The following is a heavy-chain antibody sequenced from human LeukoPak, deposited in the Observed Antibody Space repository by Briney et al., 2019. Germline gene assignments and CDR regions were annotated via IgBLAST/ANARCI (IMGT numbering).Heavy chain of an antibody. CDR2: IESNGLT. CDR1: GFTFSSYW. Sequence: GGSLRLSCEASGFTFSSYWMHWVRQIPGKGLMWVSRIESNGLTLYEDSARDRFTISRDNGKNTIYLQMNSLRVDDTAIYYCAKAATYFYGSVTYDWFESWGQGTLVTVSS. D-gene: IGHD3-10*01. V-gene: IGHV3-74*01. CDR3: AKAATYFYGSVTYDWFES. J-gene: IGHJ5*01.